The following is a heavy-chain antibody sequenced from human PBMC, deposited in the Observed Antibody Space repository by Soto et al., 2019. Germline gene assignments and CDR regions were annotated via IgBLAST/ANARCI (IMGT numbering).Heavy chain of an antibody. D-gene: IGHD2-8*02. V-gene: IGHV3-30*03. CDR1: GFTVSSYG. CDR3: TGEVASGY. CDR2: ISRDGGTK. Sequence: QVQLVESGGGVVQPGRSLRLSSAVSGFTVSSYGMHWVRQAPGKGLEWVAVISRDGGTKFYADSVKGRFTISKDNSRNTLFLEMNSLRGDDMAVYYCTGEVASGYWGQGTLVTVSS. J-gene: IGHJ4*02.